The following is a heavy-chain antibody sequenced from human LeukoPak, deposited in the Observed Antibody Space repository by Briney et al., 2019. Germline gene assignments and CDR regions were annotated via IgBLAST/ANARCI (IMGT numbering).Heavy chain of an antibody. CDR1: GFTFSTYG. CDR3: AKDGGNYYDTGGNHLMRSYMDV. D-gene: IGHD3-22*01. V-gene: IGHV3-23*01. Sequence: GGSLRLSCVASGFTFSTYGMSWVRQAPGKGLEWVSAISGSGGSTYYVDSVKGRFTISRDNPKKTLYLQMNSLRTEDTAVYYCAKDGGNYYDTGGNHLMRSYMDVWGKGTTVTVSS. CDR2: ISGSGGST. J-gene: IGHJ6*03.